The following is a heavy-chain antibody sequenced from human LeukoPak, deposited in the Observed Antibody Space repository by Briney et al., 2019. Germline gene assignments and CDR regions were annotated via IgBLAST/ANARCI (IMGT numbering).Heavy chain of an antibody. CDR3: ARAHSSSDYFDC. CDR1: GFTVSSNY. Sequence: PGGSLRLSCAASGFTVSSNYMNWVRQAPGKGLEWVSVIYTGGSAYYADSVKGRFTISRGNSKNMLYLQMNSLRAEDTAVYYCARAHSSSDYFDCWGQGILVIVSS. CDR2: IYTGGSA. V-gene: IGHV3-53*01. J-gene: IGHJ4*02. D-gene: IGHD6-19*01.